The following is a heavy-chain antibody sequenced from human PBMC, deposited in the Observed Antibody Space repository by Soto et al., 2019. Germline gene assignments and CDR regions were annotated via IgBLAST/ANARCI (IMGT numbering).Heavy chain of an antibody. CDR2: INACGGST. D-gene: IGHD3-10*01. Sequence: GASLKVSCKASGYTFNSYYMHWVRQAPGQGLEWMGIINACGGSTSYAQKLQGRVTMTTDTSTSTAYMELRSLRSDDTAVYYCARVGSYGSGSRNDDAFDIWGQGTMVTVSS. CDR3: ARVGSYGSGSRNDDAFDI. CDR1: GYTFNSYY. J-gene: IGHJ3*02. V-gene: IGHV1-46*02.